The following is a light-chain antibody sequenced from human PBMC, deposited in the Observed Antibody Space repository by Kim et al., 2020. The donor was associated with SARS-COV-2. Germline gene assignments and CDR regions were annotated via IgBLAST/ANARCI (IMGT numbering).Light chain of an antibody. Sequence: VLTQSPAALSLSPGERATLSCRASQKLLGFNSFLAWFQQKSGRAPRLLIYGASNRAPGVPDTFIGSGSGTDYTLTISRLEPEDSAVYFCQYFGTSLITFGGGTKVDIK. CDR1: QKLLGFN. CDR3: QYFGTSLIT. J-gene: IGKJ4*01. CDR2: GAS. V-gene: IGKV3-20*01.